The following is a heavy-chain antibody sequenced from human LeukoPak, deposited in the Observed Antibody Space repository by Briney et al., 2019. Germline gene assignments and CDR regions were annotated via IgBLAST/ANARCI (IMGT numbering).Heavy chain of an antibody. CDR2: IYTSGST. CDR3: ARVTIFGVVKN. CDR1: GGSISSGSYY. D-gene: IGHD3-3*01. Sequence: TLSLTCTVSGGSISSGSYYWSWIRQPAGKGLEWIGRIYTSGSTNYNPSLKSRVTISVDTSKNQFSLKLSSVTAADTAVYYCARVTIFGVVKNWGQGTLVTVSS. J-gene: IGHJ4*02. V-gene: IGHV4-61*02.